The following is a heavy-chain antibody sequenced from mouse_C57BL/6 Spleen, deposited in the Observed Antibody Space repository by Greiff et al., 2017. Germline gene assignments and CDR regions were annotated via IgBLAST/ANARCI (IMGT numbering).Heavy chain of an antibody. CDR2: ISYDGSN. CDR3: ARENGSSYGWFAY. D-gene: IGHD1-1*01. V-gene: IGHV3-6*01. J-gene: IGHJ3*01. CDR1: GYSITSGYY. Sequence: DVQLQESGPGLVKPSQSLSLTCSVTGYSITSGYYWNWIRQFPGNKLEWRGYISYDGSNNYNPSLKNRISITRDTSQNQFFLKLNSVTTEDTATYYCARENGSSYGWFAYWGQGTLVTVSA.